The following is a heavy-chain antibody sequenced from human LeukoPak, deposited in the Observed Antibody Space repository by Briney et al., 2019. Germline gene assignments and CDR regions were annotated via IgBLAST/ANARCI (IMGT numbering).Heavy chain of an antibody. Sequence: GESLKISCKGSGYSFTSYWIGWVRQMPGKGLEWMGIIYPGDSDTRYSPSFQGQVTISADKSISTAYLQWSSLKASDTAMYYCARQAPQIQLSSRSILAPVDAFDIWGQGTMDTVSS. CDR1: GYSFTSYW. D-gene: IGHD5-24*01. V-gene: IGHV5-51*01. J-gene: IGHJ3*02. CDR3: ARQAPQIQLSSRSILAPVDAFDI. CDR2: IYPGDSDT.